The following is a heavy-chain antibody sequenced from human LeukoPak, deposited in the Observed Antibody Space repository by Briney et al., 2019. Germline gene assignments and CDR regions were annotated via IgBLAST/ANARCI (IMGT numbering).Heavy chain of an antibody. CDR3: ARWSEGISSSGWFDP. CDR1: GFTFSSYW. V-gene: IGHV3-7*01. J-gene: IGHJ5*02. CDR2: IKQDGSEH. D-gene: IGHD6-6*01. Sequence: GGSLRLSCAAFGFTFSSYWMNWVRQAPGKGLEWVASIKQDGSEHYYVDSVKGRFTISRDNAKNSLYLQMDSLRAEDTAVYYCARWSEGISSSGWFDPWGQGTLVTVSS.